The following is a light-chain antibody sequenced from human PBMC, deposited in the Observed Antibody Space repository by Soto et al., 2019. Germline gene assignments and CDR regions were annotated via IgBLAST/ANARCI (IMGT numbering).Light chain of an antibody. V-gene: IGKV3-15*01. CDR3: QQYFNWPLTWT. Sequence: EVVLTQSPATLSVSAGGTVTLSCRASQSVRTNVAWYQQIPGQAPRLLVYGASTRATGVPARFTGSGSGIEFSLTISSLLSEDSAFYYCQQYFNWPLTWTFGPGTEVQIK. J-gene: IGKJ1*01. CDR2: GAS. CDR1: QSVRTN.